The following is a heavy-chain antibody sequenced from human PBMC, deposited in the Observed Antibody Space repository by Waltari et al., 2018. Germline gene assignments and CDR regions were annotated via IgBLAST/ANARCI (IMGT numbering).Heavy chain of an antibody. CDR1: GFRVSYNY. V-gene: IGHV3-53*01. Sequence: EVQLVESGGGLIQPGGSLRLSCEASGFRVSYNYMSWVRPAPGKGLEWVSVIHAGGNTYYGDAVKGRFTNSRDISKNTLYLQMNSLTVDDSAMYYCARAGLGSPSQWLQLFDSWGQGTLVTVSS. D-gene: IGHD5-12*01. J-gene: IGHJ4*02. CDR3: ARAGLGSPSQWLQLFDS. CDR2: IHAGGNT.